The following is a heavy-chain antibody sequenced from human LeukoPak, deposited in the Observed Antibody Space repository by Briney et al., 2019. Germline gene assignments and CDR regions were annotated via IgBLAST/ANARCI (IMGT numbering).Heavy chain of an antibody. CDR1: GFTFSSYA. J-gene: IGHJ1*01. V-gene: IGHV3-30-3*01. CDR2: ISYDGSNK. CDR3: AKAYSSSYEYFQH. Sequence: PGGSLRLSCAASGFTFSSYAMHWVRQAPGKGLEWVAVISYDGSNKYYADSVKGRFTISRDNSKNMLYLQMNSLRAEDTAVYYCAKAYSSSYEYFQHWGQGTLVTVSS. D-gene: IGHD6-13*01.